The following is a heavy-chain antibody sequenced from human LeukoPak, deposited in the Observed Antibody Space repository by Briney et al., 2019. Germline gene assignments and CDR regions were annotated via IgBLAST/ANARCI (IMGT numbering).Heavy chain of an antibody. CDR2: INGDGSST. CDR1: GFTFSSYW. J-gene: IGHJ4*02. V-gene: IGHV3-74*01. D-gene: IGHD6-19*01. CDR3: ARVAGYSSGSYRGGEFDY. Sequence: GGSLRLCCAASGFTFSSYWMHWVRQPPEKGLVWVSRINGDGSSTSYADSVKGRFTISRDNAKNTLYLQMNSLRAEDTAVYYCARVAGYSSGSYRGGEFDYWGQGTLVTVSS.